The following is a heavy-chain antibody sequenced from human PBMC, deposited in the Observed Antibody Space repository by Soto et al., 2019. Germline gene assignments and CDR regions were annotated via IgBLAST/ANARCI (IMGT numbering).Heavy chain of an antibody. Sequence: ASVKVSCKASGYTFTSYDINWVRQATGQGLEWMGWMNPNSGNTGYAQKFQGRVTMTRNTSISTAYMELSSLRSEDTAVYYCARTWGIVVVVAATPNAFEIWGQGTMVTVSS. CDR3: ARTWGIVVVVAATPNAFEI. CDR1: GYTFTSYD. CDR2: MNPNSGNT. D-gene: IGHD2-15*01. J-gene: IGHJ3*02. V-gene: IGHV1-8*01.